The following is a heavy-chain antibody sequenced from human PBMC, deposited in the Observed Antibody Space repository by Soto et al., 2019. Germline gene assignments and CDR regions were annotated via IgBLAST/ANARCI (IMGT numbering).Heavy chain of an antibody. D-gene: IGHD3-3*01. CDR1: GFTFSSYW. V-gene: IGHV3-7*03. CDR2: IKQDGSEK. CDR3: ARDTGPYDFWSGHNV. J-gene: IGHJ4*02. Sequence: GGSLRLSCAASGFTFSSYWMTWVRQAPGKGLEWVGNIKQDGSEKYYVDSVKGRFTISRDNAKNSLYLQMNSLRAEDTAVYYCARDTGPYDFWSGHNVWGQGTLVTVSS.